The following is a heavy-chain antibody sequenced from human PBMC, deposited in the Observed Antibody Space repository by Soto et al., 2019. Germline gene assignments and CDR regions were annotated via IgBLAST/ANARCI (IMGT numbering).Heavy chain of an antibody. CDR1: GFTFSSYG. CDR2: IWYDGSNK. D-gene: IGHD2-21*02. V-gene: IGHV3-33*01. J-gene: IGHJ4*02. CDR3: ARGSFAVVVPAIQGFDY. Sequence: PGGSLRLSCAASGFTFSSYGMHWVRQAPGKGLEWVAVIWYDGSNKYYADSVKGRFTISRDNSKNTLYLQMNSLRAEDTAVYYCARGSFAVVVPAIQGFDYWGQGTLVTVSS.